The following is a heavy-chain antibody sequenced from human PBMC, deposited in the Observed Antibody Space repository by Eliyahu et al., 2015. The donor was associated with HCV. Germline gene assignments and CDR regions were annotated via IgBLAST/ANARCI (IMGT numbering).Heavy chain of an antibody. V-gene: IGHV3-48*01. CDR1: GFTFSAFS. CDR2: IGTSGWPI. Sequence: EVQLVESGGGLVQPGGSLRLSCEASGFTFSAFSVSWVRQAPGKGLEWFSFIGTSGWPIYYADSVMGRFTISRDNGASSLSLQMSSLRVDDTAVYYCARTGLRNAFDMWGQGTRVTVSS. J-gene: IGHJ3*02. CDR3: ARTGLRNAFDM. D-gene: IGHD3-9*01.